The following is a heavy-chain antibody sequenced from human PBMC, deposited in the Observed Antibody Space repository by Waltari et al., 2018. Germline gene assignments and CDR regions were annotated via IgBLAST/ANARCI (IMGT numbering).Heavy chain of an antibody. Sequence: QLQLQESGPGLVKPSETLALTCTVAGDSISTNSYNWGWIRQPPGKGLEWIGSINYSGRTFNNPPLQSRVTLSVDTSKNQFSLNLRSVTAADTAVYYCGRLPRSDWIYHFDYWGQGTLVTVSS. CDR3: GRLPRSDWIYHFDY. V-gene: IGHV4-39*01. J-gene: IGHJ4*02. CDR2: INYSGRT. D-gene: IGHD1-7*01. CDR1: GDSISTNSYN.